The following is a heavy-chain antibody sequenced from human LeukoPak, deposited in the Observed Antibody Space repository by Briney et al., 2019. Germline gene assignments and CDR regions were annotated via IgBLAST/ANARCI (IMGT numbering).Heavy chain of an antibody. D-gene: IGHD5-24*01. V-gene: IGHV3-43*02. CDR1: GFTFDDYA. J-gene: IGHJ6*04. Sequence: GGSLRLSCAASGFTFDDYAMHWVRQAPGKGLEWVSFISGDGGSTYYADSVKGRFTISRDNSKNSLYLQMNSLRTEDTALYYCAKDRGGGYNYPDGMDVWGKGTTVTVSS. CDR3: AKDRGGGYNYPDGMDV. CDR2: ISGDGGST.